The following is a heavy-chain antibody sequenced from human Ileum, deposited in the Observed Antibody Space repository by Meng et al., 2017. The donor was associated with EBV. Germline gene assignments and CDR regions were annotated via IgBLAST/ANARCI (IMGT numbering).Heavy chain of an antibody. J-gene: IGHJ4*02. D-gene: IGHD3-10*01. Sequence: PPRQESGPGLVEPSQHPSLTCTVSGAASCNSNYYLDWIRQSPGKGLEWIASIYRSGSNYYAPSLKSRVTISLDTSKNQFSLKLSSVPAADTAVYYCARDPAYPRGLFDSWGQGTLVTVFS. V-gene: IGHV4-39*07. CDR3: ARDPAYPRGLFDS. CDR1: GAASCNSNYY. CDR2: IYRSGSN.